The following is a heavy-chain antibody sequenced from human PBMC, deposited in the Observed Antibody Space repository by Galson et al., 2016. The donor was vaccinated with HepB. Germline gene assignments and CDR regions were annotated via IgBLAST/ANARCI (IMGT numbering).Heavy chain of an antibody. V-gene: IGHV3-21*01. CDR2: TXSTSRYI. Sequence: LRLSCAASGFTFSTYSTNWVRLAPGXXLEXXXSTXSTSRYIYYADSVRGRFTISRDNAQKSLYLQMNSLRAEDTALYYCARAEDCFGDCTQKYYLDYWGRGTLVTVSS. D-gene: IGHD2-21*02. CDR3: ARAEDCFGDCTQKYYLDY. CDR1: GFTFSTYS. J-gene: IGHJ4*02.